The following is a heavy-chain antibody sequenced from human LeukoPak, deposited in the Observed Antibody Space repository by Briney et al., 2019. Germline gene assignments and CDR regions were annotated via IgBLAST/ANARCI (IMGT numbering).Heavy chain of an antibody. D-gene: IGHD6-25*01. V-gene: IGHV4-59*01. J-gene: IGHJ3*02. CDR1: GGSISSYY. Sequence: SETLSLTCTVSGGSISSYYWSWIRQRPGQGLECVGYIDYSGSTNYNSSLKSRVTISVDTSKNQFSLKLSPVTAADTAVYHCARARRSSGRPDAFDIWGQGTMVTVSS. CDR3: ARARRSSGRPDAFDI. CDR2: IDYSGST.